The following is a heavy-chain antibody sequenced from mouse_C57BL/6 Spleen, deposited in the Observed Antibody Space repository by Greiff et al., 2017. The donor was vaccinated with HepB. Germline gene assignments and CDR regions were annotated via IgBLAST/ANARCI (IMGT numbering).Heavy chain of an antibody. CDR3: AKEFLNWAAMDY. CDR2: INYDGSST. CDR1: GFTFSDYY. J-gene: IGHJ4*01. D-gene: IGHD4-1*02. V-gene: IGHV5-16*01. Sequence: EVKLMESVGGLVQPGSSMKLSCTASGFTFSDYYMAWVRQVPEKGLEWVANINYDGSSTDYLDSLKSRFIISRDNAKNILYLQMSSLKSEDTATYYCAKEFLNWAAMDYWGQGTSVTVSS.